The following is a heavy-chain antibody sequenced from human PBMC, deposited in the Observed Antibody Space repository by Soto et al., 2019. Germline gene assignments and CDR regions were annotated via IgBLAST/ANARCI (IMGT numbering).Heavy chain of an antibody. Sequence: QVQLQESGPGLVKPSQNLSLTCTVSSGSIRRGDYYWSWLRQPPGKGLEYIGYIYYSGSTYCNPSLQSRVTISVASSKSQFSLNLSSVPAADTAVYYCARGRGGGLNSYYVDSWGQGALVTVSS. CDR2: IYYSGST. V-gene: IGHV4-30-4*01. CDR3: ARGRGGGLNSYYVDS. J-gene: IGHJ4*02. CDR1: SGSIRRGDYY. D-gene: IGHD3-16*01.